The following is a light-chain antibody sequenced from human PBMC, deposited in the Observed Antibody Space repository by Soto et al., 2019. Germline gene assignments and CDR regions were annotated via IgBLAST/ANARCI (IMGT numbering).Light chain of an antibody. CDR2: NND. J-gene: IGLJ3*02. Sequence: QSVLTQPPSASGTPGQRVTISCSGSISNMGTNTVNWCQQLPGTAPKLLIYNNDQRPSGVPDRFSGSNSVDSASLAISGLQSEDEGDYYCIVWEDILHGWVFGGGTKLTVL. CDR3: IVWEDILHGWV. V-gene: IGLV1-44*01. CDR1: ISNMGTNT.